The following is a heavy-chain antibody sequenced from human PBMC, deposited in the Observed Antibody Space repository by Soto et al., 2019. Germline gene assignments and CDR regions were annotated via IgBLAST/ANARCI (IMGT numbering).Heavy chain of an antibody. CDR1: GVNFMSYA. J-gene: IGHJ4*02. D-gene: IGHD2-8*02. CDR3: AKDQWGLSGEWLGGYFDH. Sequence: PGGSLRLSCSVSGVNFMSYAMHWVRRAPGRRLEHVSAISRDGRITYYAASVNDRFTITRDNSKNTLYLQMSSLSVDDTAVYYCAKDQWGLSGEWLGGYFDHWGQGTQVTVSS. CDR2: ISRDGRIT. V-gene: IGHV3-64D*06.